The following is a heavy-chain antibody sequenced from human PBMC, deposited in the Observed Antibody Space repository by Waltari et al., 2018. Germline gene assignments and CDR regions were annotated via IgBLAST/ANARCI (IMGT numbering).Heavy chain of an antibody. V-gene: IGHV4-39*01. Sequence: QVRLQESGPGLLKPSETLSLTCTVSGYSISRHNLFWAWLRLTPGKGLEWIGSIDSSGTTYFNPSLKSRVAISVDTPNNQFSLRLSSVTAADTAIYYCANRYYYDPRGYPYDAFDIWGQGTSVTVSS. CDR2: IDSSGTT. J-gene: IGHJ3*02. CDR3: ANRYYYDPRGYPYDAFDI. CDR1: GYSISRHNLF. D-gene: IGHD3-3*01.